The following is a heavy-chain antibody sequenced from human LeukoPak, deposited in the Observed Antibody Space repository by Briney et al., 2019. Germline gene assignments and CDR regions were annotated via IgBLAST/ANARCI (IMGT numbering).Heavy chain of an antibody. J-gene: IGHJ5*02. CDR1: GGSISSYY. D-gene: IGHD3-3*01. V-gene: IGHV4-34*01. CDR3: ARANRFLEWLLIKNWFDP. CDR2: INHSGST. Sequence: SETLSLTCTVSGGSISSYYWSWIRQPPGKGLEWIGEINHSGSTNYNPSLKSRVTISVDTSKNQFSLKLSSVTAADTAVYYCARANRFLEWLLIKNWFDPWGQGTLVTVSS.